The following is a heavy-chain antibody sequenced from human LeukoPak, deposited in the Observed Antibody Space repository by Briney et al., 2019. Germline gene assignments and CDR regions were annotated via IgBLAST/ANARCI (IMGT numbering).Heavy chain of an antibody. CDR2: ISGSGGST. Sequence: GGSLRLSCAASGFTFSSYAMSWVRQAPRKGLEWVSAISGSGGSTYYADSVKGRFTTSRDNSKNTLYLQMNSLRAKDTAVYYCAKLGGYYDSSGYYKRIPFDYWGQGTLVTVSS. CDR3: AKLGGYYDSSGYYKRIPFDY. D-gene: IGHD3-22*01. V-gene: IGHV3-23*01. CDR1: GFTFSSYA. J-gene: IGHJ4*02.